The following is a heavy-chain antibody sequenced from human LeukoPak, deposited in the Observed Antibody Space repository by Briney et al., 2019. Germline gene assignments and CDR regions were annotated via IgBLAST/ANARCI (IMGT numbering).Heavy chain of an antibody. J-gene: IGHJ5*02. V-gene: IGHV4-4*07. CDR2: IYTSGST. CDR1: GGSISSYY. CDR3: ARVRMSAAGDNWFDP. Sequence: SETLSLTCTVSGGSISSYYWSWIRQPAGKGLEWIGRIYTSGSTNYNPSLKSRVTISVDTSKNQFSLKLSSVTAADTAVYYCARVRMSAAGDNWFDPWGQGTLVTVSS. D-gene: IGHD6-13*01.